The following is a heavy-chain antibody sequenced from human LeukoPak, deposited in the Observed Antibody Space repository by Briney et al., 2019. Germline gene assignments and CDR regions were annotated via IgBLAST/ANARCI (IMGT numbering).Heavy chain of an antibody. CDR1: GGTFSSYA. D-gene: IGHD5-18*01. V-gene: IGHV1-69*13. CDR2: IIPIFGTA. Sequence: ASVKVSCMASGGTFSSYAISWVRQAPGQGLEWMGGIIPIFGTANYAQKFQGRVTITADESTSTAYMELSSLRSEDTAVYYCARARYSYGYAFDIWGQGTMVTVSS. J-gene: IGHJ3*02. CDR3: ARARYSYGYAFDI.